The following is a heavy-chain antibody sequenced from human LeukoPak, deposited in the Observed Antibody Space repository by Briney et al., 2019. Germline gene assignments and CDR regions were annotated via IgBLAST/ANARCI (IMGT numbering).Heavy chain of an antibody. D-gene: IGHD3-9*01. CDR1: GGSFSGYY. J-gene: IGHJ3*02. Sequence: PSETLSLTCAVYGGSFSGYYWSWIRQPPGKGLEWIGEINHSGSTNYNPSLKSRVAISVDTSKNQFSLKLSSATAADTAVYYCARGSTYYDILPGYERGPFDIWGQGTLVTVSS. CDR3: ARGSTYYDILPGYERGPFDI. CDR2: INHSGST. V-gene: IGHV4-34*01.